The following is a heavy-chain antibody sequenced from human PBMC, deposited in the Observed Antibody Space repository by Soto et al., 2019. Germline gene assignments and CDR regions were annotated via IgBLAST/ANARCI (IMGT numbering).Heavy chain of an antibody. V-gene: IGHV1-18*01. CDR1: GYTFSNYG. D-gene: IGHD3-16*01. J-gene: IGHJ6*01. Sequence: QVRLVQSAAEVKKPGASVRVSCKASGYTFSNYGITWVRQAPGQGLEWMGWISAYNGNTHFAQKFASSATITTDTPTTTVFMDIRSLTSDDTAVYYFARIAECTIMICTLPTMFHMRGYYFYCGRGGRGPGTTLSVTS. CDR3: ARIAECTIMICTLPTMFHMRGYYFYCGRGG. CDR2: ISAYNGNT.